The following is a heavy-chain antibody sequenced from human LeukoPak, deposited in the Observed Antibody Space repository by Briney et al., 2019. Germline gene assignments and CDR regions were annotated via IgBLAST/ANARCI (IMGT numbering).Heavy chain of an antibody. CDR2: IVVGSGNT. D-gene: IGHD2-21*02. CDR1: GYTLTELS. CDR3: AAAPAIYCGGDCSNFDY. V-gene: IGHV1-58*02. J-gene: IGHJ4*02. Sequence: SVKVSCKVSGYTLTELSMHWVRQARGQRLEWIGWIVVGSGNTNYAQKFQERVTITRDMSTSTAYMELSSLRSEDTAVYYCAAAPAIYCGGDCSNFDYWGQGTLVTVSS.